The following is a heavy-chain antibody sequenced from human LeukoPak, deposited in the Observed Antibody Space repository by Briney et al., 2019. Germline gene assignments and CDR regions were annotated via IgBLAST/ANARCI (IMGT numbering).Heavy chain of an antibody. D-gene: IGHD2-21*02. V-gene: IGHV3-53*01. J-gene: IGHJ4*02. CDR3: ARIAYCGGDCYSFDY. CDR2: IYSGGST. CDR1: GFTFSSYA. Sequence: GGSLRLSCAASGFTFSSYAMSWVRQAPGKGLEWVSVIYSGGSTYYADSVKGRFTISRDNSKNTLYLQMNSLRAEDTAVYYCARIAYCGGDCYSFDYWGQGTLVTVSS.